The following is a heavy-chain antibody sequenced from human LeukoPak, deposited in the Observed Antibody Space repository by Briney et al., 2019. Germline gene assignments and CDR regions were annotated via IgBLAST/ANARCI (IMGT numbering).Heavy chain of an antibody. CDR3: ARSPVLRYFDWLLIFDY. J-gene: IGHJ4*02. Sequence: GSLRLSCAASGFTLSSCAMNWVRQPPGKGLEWIGSIYYSGSTYYNPSLKSRVTISVDTSKNQFSLKLSSVTAADTAVYYCARSPVLRYFDWLLIFDYWGQGTLVTVSS. CDR2: IYYSGST. V-gene: IGHV4-38-2*01. D-gene: IGHD3-9*01. CDR1: GFTLSSCAM.